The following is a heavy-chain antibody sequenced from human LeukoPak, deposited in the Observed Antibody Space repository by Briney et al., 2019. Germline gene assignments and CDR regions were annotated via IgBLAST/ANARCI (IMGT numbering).Heavy chain of an antibody. CDR1: GYTFTSYA. Sequence: SVKVSCKASGYTFTSYAISWVRQAPGQGLEWMGGIIPIFGTANYAQKFQGRVTMTRNTSISTAYMELSSLRSEDTAVYYCARYGDYGMDVWGRGTAVTVSS. V-gene: IGHV1-69*05. CDR3: ARYGDYGMDV. J-gene: IGHJ6*02. CDR2: IIPIFGTA. D-gene: IGHD3-10*01.